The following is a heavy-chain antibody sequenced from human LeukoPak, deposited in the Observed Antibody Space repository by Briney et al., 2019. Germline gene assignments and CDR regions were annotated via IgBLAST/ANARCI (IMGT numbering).Heavy chain of an antibody. Sequence: SETLSLTCAVYGGSFSGYYWSWIRQPPGKGLEWIGEINHSGSTNYNPSLKSRVTISVDTSKNQFSLKLSSVTAADTAVYYCARIGAPFRSSGPFDYWGQGTLVTVSS. D-gene: IGHD3-22*01. J-gene: IGHJ4*02. CDR1: GGSFSGYY. V-gene: IGHV4-34*01. CDR3: ARIGAPFRSSGPFDY. CDR2: INHSGST.